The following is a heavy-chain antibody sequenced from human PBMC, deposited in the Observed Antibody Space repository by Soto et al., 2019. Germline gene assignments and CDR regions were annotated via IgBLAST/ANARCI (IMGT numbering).Heavy chain of an antibody. CDR1: GFSLSTSGVG. D-gene: IGHD3-16*02. V-gene: IGHV2-5*02. CDR2: IYWDDDK. CDR3: AHLRLGELSATAFDY. J-gene: IGHJ4*02. Sequence: QITLKESGPTLVKPTQTLTLTCTFSGFSLSTSGVGVGWIRQPPGKALEWLALIYWDDDKRYSPSLKSRLTITKDTSKNQVVLTMTNMDPVDTATYYCAHLRLGELSATAFDYWGQGTLVTVSS.